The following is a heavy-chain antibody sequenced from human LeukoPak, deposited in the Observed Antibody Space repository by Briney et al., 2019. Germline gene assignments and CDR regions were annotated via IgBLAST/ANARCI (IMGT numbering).Heavy chain of an antibody. V-gene: IGHV1-2*02. CDR3: ARVSEYYYFDY. J-gene: IGHJ4*02. Sequence: ASVKVSCKASGYTFTGYFMHWVRQAPGQGPEWMGWINPNSGGTNYAQKFQGRVIMTRDTSISTAYMELSRLRSDDTAVYYCARVSEYYYFDYWVQGTLVTVSS. CDR2: INPNSGGT. CDR1: GYTFTGYF. D-gene: IGHD2/OR15-2a*01.